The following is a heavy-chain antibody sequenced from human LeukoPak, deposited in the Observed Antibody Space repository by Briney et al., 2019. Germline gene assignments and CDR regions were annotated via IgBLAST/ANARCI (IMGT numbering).Heavy chain of an antibody. Sequence: PSETLSLTCTVSGGSISSSSYYWGWIRQPPGKGLEWIGSIYYSGSTYYNPSLKSRVTISVDTSKNQFSLKLSSVTAADTAVYYCARGVEHNYDILTGIFDYWGQGALVTVSS. J-gene: IGHJ4*02. CDR3: ARGVEHNYDILTGIFDY. CDR2: IYYSGST. V-gene: IGHV4-39*01. D-gene: IGHD3-9*01. CDR1: GGSISSSSYY.